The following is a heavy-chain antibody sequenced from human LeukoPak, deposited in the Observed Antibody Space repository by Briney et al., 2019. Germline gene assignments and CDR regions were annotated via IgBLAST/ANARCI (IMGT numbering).Heavy chain of an antibody. Sequence: SETLSLTCAVSGGSISSGGYSWSWIRQPPGKGLEWTGYIYHSGSTYYNPSLKSRVTISVDRSKNQFSLKLSSVTAADTAVYYRARDSGTFDYWGQGTLVTVSS. V-gene: IGHV4-30-2*01. CDR1: GGSISSGGYS. J-gene: IGHJ4*02. CDR2: IYHSGST. CDR3: ARDSGTFDY. D-gene: IGHD3-10*01.